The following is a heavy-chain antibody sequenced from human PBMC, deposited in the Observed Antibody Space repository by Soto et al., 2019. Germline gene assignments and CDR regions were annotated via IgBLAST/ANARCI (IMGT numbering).Heavy chain of an antibody. Sequence: QVQLVQSGAEVKKPGASVRVSCKASGYTFSSYNINWVRQASGQGLEWMGWTNPNSGKIGYAQKFQGRVTLTSDTTTDTSHMDLSSLRYNDTDVDYCAGGLRGDSGWSEAWIWGQGTLVTVSS. CDR3: AGGLRGDSGWSEAWI. CDR1: GYTFSSYN. V-gene: IGHV1-8*01. J-gene: IGHJ1*01. D-gene: IGHD6-19*01. CDR2: TNPNSGKI.